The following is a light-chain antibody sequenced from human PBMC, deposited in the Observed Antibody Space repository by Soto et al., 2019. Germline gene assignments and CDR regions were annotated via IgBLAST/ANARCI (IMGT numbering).Light chain of an antibody. J-gene: IGKJ1*01. V-gene: IGKV1-5*03. CDR2: KAS. Sequence: DIQMTQSPSTLSGSVGDSVPITCRASQPISSWLAWYQQKPGKAPKLLIYKASTLKSGVPPRFSGSGSGTEFTLTISSLHPDDCATYYCQHYNSDSEAFGQGTKVELK. CDR1: QPISSW. CDR3: QHYNSDSEA.